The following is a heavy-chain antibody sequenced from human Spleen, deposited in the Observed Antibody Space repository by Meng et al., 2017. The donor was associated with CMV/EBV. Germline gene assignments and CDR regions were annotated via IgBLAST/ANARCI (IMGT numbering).Heavy chain of an antibody. D-gene: IGHD1-1*01. V-gene: IGHV3-53*01. CDR2: IYSGGST. J-gene: IGHJ4*02. Sequence: GGSLRLSCAASGFTVRSNYMSWVRQAPGKGLDWVSAIYSGGSTYYADSVKGRFTISRDNSKNTVYLQMNSLRAEDTAVYYCVRGYNSFDSWGQGTLVTVSS. CDR1: GFTVRSNY. CDR3: VRGYNSFDS.